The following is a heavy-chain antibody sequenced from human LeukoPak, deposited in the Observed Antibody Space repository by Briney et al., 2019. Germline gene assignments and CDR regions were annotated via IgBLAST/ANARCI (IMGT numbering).Heavy chain of an antibody. CDR1: GGTFSSYA. D-gene: IGHD1-26*01. CDR2: IIPIFGTA. J-gene: IGHJ2*01. V-gene: IGHV1-69*05. CDR3: ARVDSGSYPGWYFDL. Sequence: GASVKVSCKASGGTFSSYAISWVRQAPGQGLEWMGGIIPIFGTANYAQKFQGRVTMTRDMSTSTVYMELSSLRSEDTAVYYCARVDSGSYPGWYFDLWGRGTLVTVSS.